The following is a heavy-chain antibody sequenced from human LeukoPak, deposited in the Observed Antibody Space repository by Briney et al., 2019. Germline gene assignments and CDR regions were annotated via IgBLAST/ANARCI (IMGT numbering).Heavy chain of an antibody. J-gene: IGHJ6*03. Sequence: ASVKVSCKASGYTFTSYDINWVRQAPGQGLEWMGWMNPNSGNTGYAQTFQSRVTITRNTSISTAYMELSSLRSEDTAVYYCARGIGGSSTSRYYYYYYMDVWGKGTTVTVSS. CDR1: GYTFTSYD. V-gene: IGHV1-8*03. CDR2: MNPNSGNT. D-gene: IGHD2-2*01. CDR3: ARGIGGSSTSRYYYYYYMDV.